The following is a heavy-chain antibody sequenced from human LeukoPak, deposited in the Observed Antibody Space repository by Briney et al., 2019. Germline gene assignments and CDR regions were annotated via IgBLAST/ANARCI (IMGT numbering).Heavy chain of an antibody. CDR1: GGSVSSSTYY. CDR2: IYYTGSS. CDR3: ARLSKGRYFDYIFDF. J-gene: IGHJ4*02. Sequence: SETLSLTCAVSGGSVSSSTYYWGWFRQPPGKGLEWIGNIYYTGSSYYNPSLKSRVTMSVDTSKNQFSLKMNSVTAADTAVYYCARLSKGRYFDYIFDFWGQGTLLTVSS. D-gene: IGHD3-9*01. V-gene: IGHV4-39*01.